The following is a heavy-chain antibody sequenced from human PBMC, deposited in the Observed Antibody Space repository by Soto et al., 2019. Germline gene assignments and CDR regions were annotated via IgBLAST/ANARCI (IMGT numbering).Heavy chain of an antibody. CDR3: AKDSGPGYYGSVEY. J-gene: IGHJ4*02. V-gene: IGHV3-30*18. D-gene: IGHD3-10*01. CDR2: ISYDGSNK. CDR1: GFTFSTYG. Sequence: GGSLRLSCAASGFTFSTYGMHWVRQAPGTGLEWVAIISYDGSNKYYVDSVKGRFTISRENSKNTLYLQMNSLRSEDTAVYYCAKDSGPGYYGSVEYWGQGTQVTVSS.